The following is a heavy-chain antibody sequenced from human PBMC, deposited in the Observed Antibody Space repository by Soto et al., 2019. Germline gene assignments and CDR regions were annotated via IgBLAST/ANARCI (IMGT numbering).Heavy chain of an antibody. J-gene: IGHJ4*02. CDR3: ARGYGDYSDRDQNFDY. Sequence: QVQLQQWGAGLLKPSETLSLTCAVYGGSFSGYYWSWIRQPPGKGLEWIGEINHSGSTNYNPSLKSRVIRSVDTSKNQFSLKLSSVTAADTAVYYCARGYGDYSDRDQNFDYWGQGTLVTVSS. CDR1: GGSFSGYY. D-gene: IGHD4-17*01. CDR2: INHSGST. V-gene: IGHV4-34*01.